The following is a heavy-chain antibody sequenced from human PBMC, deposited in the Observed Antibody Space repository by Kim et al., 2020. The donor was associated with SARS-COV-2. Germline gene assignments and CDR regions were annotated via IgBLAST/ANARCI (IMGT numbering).Heavy chain of an antibody. CDR3: ARDPSGYTTGWPQDF. CDR2: ISFDGYNK. Sequence: GGSLRLSCVASGFTFSSYAMYWVRQAPGKGLEWVAIISFDGYNKYYADSVTGRFTISRDNSKNTLYLQLNSLRPEDTAVYYCARDPSGYTTGWPQDFWGQGTLVTVSS. J-gene: IGHJ4*02. CDR1: GFTFSSYA. D-gene: IGHD6-19*01. V-gene: IGHV3-30-3*01.